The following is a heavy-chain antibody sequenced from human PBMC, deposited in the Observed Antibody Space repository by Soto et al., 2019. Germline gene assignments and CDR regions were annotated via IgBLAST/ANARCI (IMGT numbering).Heavy chain of an antibody. CDR3: ARHGITGRYYDAFDI. V-gene: IGHV4-39*01. J-gene: IGHJ3*02. Sequence: QLQLQESGPGLVKPSETLSLTCTVPGGSISSSRCHWGWIRQPPGKGLEWIASIKYSGTTFYNPSLKSRVTLSVDTSKNQFALKLSSVTAAETAVYYGARHGITGRYYDAFDIWGQGTMVTVSS. CDR2: IKYSGTT. D-gene: IGHD1-26*01. CDR1: GGSISSSRCH.